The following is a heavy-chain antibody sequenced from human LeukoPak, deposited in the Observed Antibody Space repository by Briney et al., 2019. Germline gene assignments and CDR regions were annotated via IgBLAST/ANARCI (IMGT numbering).Heavy chain of an antibody. CDR1: GFTFDDYA. Sequence: GGSLRLSCAASGFTFDDYAMHWVRQAPGKGLEWVSLINWDGGSTYYADSVKGRFTISRDNSKNSLYLQMNSLRPEDTALYYCAKDQGDSSGYYPHYWGQGTLVTVSS. CDR3: AKDQGDSSGYYPHY. J-gene: IGHJ4*02. CDR2: INWDGGST. D-gene: IGHD3-22*01. V-gene: IGHV3-43D*03.